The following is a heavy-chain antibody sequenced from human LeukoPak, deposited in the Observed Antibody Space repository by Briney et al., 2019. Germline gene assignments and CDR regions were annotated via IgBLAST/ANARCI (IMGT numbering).Heavy chain of an antibody. Sequence: SETLSLTCTVSGGSITSNSYYWGWIRQPPGKGLEWIGYIYYSGITYYNPSLKSRVTISVDTSKNQFSLRLNSVTAADTAIYYCARQEDFYSSSPVNYWGQGTLVTVSS. J-gene: IGHJ4*02. CDR2: IYYSGIT. CDR3: ARQEDFYSSSPVNY. V-gene: IGHV4-39*01. CDR1: GGSITSNSYY. D-gene: IGHD6-6*01.